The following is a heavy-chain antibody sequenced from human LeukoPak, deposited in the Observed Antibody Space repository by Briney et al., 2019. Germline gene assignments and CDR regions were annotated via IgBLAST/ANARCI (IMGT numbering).Heavy chain of an antibody. Sequence: ASVTVSCKASGGTFSSYAISWVRQAPGQGLAWMGWISAYNGNTNYAQKLQGRVTMTTDTSTSTAYMELRSLRSDDTAVYYCARDQRHYDFWSGYYTVVGISNYYYYGMDVWGQGTTVTVSS. D-gene: IGHD3-3*01. V-gene: IGHV1-18*01. CDR3: ARDQRHYDFWSGYYTVVGISNYYYYGMDV. CDR2: ISAYNGNT. CDR1: GGTFSSYA. J-gene: IGHJ6*02.